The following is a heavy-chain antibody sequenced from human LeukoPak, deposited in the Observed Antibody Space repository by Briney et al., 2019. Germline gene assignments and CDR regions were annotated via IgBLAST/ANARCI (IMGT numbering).Heavy chain of an antibody. CDR3: AKIGGSGWMEFDY. D-gene: IGHD6-19*01. CDR2: ISGSGGST. Sequence: GGSLRLSCAASGFTFSSYWMSWVRQAPGKGLEWVSAISGSGGSTYYADSVKGRFTISRDNSKNTLYLQMNSLRAEDTAVYYCAKIGGSGWMEFDYWGQGTLVTVSS. CDR1: GFTFSSYW. J-gene: IGHJ4*02. V-gene: IGHV3-23*01.